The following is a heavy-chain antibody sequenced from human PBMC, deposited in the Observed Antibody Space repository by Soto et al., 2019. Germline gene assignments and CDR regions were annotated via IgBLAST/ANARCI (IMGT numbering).Heavy chain of an antibody. Sequence: DGSLRLSCVASEFTFSNYEMNWVRQAPGKGLEWVSAISGSGGSTYYADSVKGRFTISRDNSKNTLYLQMNSLRAEDTAVYYCAKDSGDFYYDSSGYYGYWGQGTLVTVSS. V-gene: IGHV3-23*01. CDR3: AKDSGDFYYDSSGYYGY. D-gene: IGHD3-22*01. CDR1: EFTFSNYE. J-gene: IGHJ4*02. CDR2: ISGSGGST.